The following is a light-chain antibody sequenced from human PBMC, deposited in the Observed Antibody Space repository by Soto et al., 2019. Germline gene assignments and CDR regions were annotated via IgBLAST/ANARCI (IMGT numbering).Light chain of an antibody. V-gene: IGKV3-20*01. CDR1: QSLSGNY. CDR2: GAS. J-gene: IGKJ1*01. CDR3: HQRQSWPRT. Sequence: NVLTQSPGTLSLSPGQRATLSCRASQSLSGNYLAWYQQKPGQAPRLLVYGASSSATGISDRFSGGGSGTEFTLAISDVQPEDFALYYCHQRQSWPRTFGQGTKVDIK.